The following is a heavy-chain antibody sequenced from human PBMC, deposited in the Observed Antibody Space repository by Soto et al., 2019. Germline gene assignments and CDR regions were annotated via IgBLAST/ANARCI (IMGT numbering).Heavy chain of an antibody. D-gene: IGHD2-15*01. Sequence: EVQLVESGGGLVKPGGSLRLSCAASGFTFSNAWMSWVRQAPGKGLEWVGRIKSKTDGGTTDYAAPVKGRFTISRDDSTKTLYLQMHSLKTEDTAVYYCTTGGVGYCSGGSCYSRYYYYYYGMDVWGQGTTVTVSS. V-gene: IGHV3-15*01. CDR2: IKSKTDGGTT. CDR3: TTGGVGYCSGGSCYSRYYYYYYGMDV. J-gene: IGHJ6*02. CDR1: GFTFSNAW.